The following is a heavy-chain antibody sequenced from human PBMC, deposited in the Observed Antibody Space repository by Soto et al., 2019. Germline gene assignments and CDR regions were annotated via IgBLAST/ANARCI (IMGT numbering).Heavy chain of an antibody. V-gene: IGHV3-30*18. Sequence: GWSLILSCVASGFTFSSYGIHWVRQAPGKGLEWVGVISSDGETKYYADSVKGRFTISRDNSKNTLYLQMDSLRPEDTAVYYCAKAVAVAGGLDEWGKGTLGT. D-gene: IGHD6-19*01. CDR2: ISSDGETK. CDR3: AKAVAVAGGLDE. J-gene: IGHJ4*01. CDR1: GFTFSSYG.